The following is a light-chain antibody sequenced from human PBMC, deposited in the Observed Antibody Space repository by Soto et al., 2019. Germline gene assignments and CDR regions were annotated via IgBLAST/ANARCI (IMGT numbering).Light chain of an antibody. Sequence: EIVLTQSPGTLSLSPGERATLSCRASQSVASSSLAWYQQKPGQAPRLLMYGVSNRATGIPDRFSGSVSGTDFTLTISRLEPEDFAVYYCQQYGSPPFTFGPGTKVDIK. J-gene: IGKJ3*01. CDR3: QQYGSPPFT. V-gene: IGKV3-20*01. CDR1: QSVASSS. CDR2: GVS.